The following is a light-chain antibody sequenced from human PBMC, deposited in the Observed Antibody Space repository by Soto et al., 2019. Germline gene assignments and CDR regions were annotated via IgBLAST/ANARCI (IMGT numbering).Light chain of an antibody. J-gene: IGLJ3*02. CDR2: GNS. V-gene: IGLV1-40*01. Sequence: QSVLTQPPSVSGAPGQRVTISCTGSSSNIGAGYDVHWYQQLPGTAPKLLISGNSNRPSGVPDRFSGSKSGTSASLAITGLQAEDEADYYCQSYDSSRSGWVFVGGTKLTVL. CDR1: SSNIGAGYD. CDR3: QSYDSSRSGWV.